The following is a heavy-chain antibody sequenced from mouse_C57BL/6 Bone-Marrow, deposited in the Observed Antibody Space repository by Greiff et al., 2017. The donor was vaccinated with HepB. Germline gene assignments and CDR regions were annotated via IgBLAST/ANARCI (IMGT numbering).Heavy chain of an antibody. J-gene: IGHJ3*01. CDR3: ARFAPSYDYDEKFAY. CDR2: INPYNGGT. Sequence: EVKLMESGPVLVKPGASVKMSCKASGYTFTDYYMNWVKQSHGKSLEWIGVINPYNGGTSYNQKFKGKATLTVDKSSSTAYMELNSLTSEDSAVYYCARFAPSYDYDEKFAYWGQGTLVTVSA. V-gene: IGHV1-19*01. D-gene: IGHD2-4*01. CDR1: GYTFTDYY.